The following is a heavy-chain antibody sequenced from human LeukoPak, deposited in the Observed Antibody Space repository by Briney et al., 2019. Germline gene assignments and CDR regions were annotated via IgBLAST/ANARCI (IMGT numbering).Heavy chain of an antibody. Sequence: ASVKVSCKASGYTFTSYYMHWVRQAPGQGLEWMGIINPSGGSTSYAQKFQGRVTMTRDTSTSTVYMELSSLRSEDTAVYYCARYCSGGSCQGVVHAEYFQHWGQGTLVTVSS. CDR2: INPSGGST. CDR3: ARYCSGGSCQGVVHAEYFQH. D-gene: IGHD2-15*01. CDR1: GYTFTSYY. J-gene: IGHJ1*01. V-gene: IGHV1-46*01.